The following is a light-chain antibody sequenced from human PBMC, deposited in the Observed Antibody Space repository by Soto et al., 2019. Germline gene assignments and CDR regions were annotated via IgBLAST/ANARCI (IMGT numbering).Light chain of an antibody. CDR2: DAS. V-gene: IGKV3-11*01. Sequence: EIVLTQSPATLSLSPGERATLSCRASQSVSSYLAWYQQKPGQAPRLLIYDASNRATGIPARFSGSGSGTDFTLTTSTLEPEDFAVYSCQKRSNWPLSFGGGTKLEIK. CDR3: QKRSNWPLS. J-gene: IGKJ4*01. CDR1: QSVSSY.